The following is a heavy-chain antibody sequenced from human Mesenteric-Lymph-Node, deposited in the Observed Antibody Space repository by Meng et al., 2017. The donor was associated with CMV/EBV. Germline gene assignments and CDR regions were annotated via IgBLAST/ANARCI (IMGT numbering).Heavy chain of an antibody. CDR1: GFTFSSYE. CDR3: ARGASGGISLYYGMDV. CDR2: ISGDCGTI. V-gene: IGHV3-48*03. Sequence: GESLKISCAASGFTFSSYEMNWVRQVTGEGLEWLSYISGDCGTIYYVDSVKGRFTTSRDNAKNSLYMEMHSLRVEDTAVYYCARGASGGISLYYGMDVWGQGTTVTVSS. J-gene: IGHJ6*02. D-gene: IGHD2-15*01.